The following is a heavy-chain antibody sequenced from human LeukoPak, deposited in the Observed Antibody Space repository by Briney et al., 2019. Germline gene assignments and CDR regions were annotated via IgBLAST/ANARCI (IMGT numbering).Heavy chain of an antibody. V-gene: IGHV1-18*01. J-gene: IGHJ6*03. D-gene: IGHD3-10*01. CDR3: AREGRYMVRGVPYYYMDV. CDR1: GYTFTSYG. CDR2: ISAYNGNT. Sequence: ASVKVSCKASGYTFTSYGISWVRQAPGQGLEWMGWISAYNGNTNYAQKLQGRVTMTTDTSTSTAYMELRSLRSDDTAVYYCAREGRYMVRGVPYYYMDVWGKGTTVTVSS.